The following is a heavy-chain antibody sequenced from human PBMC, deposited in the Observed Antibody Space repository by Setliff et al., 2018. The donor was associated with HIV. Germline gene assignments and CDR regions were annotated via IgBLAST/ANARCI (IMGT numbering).Heavy chain of an antibody. Sequence: ASVKVSCKASGYTFNNYALYWVRQAPGQGFEWMGWINTNTGSPTYAQGFTRRFVFSLDPSVRTAYLQITGLKAEDTAVYYCARGRDRMQIWSRFPFDIWGQGTMVTVSS. J-gene: IGHJ3*02. CDR3: ARGRDRMQIWSRFPFDI. V-gene: IGHV7-4-1*02. CDR2: INTNTGSP. D-gene: IGHD3-16*01. CDR1: GYTFNNYA.